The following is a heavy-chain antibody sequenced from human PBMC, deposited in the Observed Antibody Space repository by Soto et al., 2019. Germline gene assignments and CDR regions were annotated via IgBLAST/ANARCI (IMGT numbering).Heavy chain of an antibody. CDR3: AGSPIVVVVAATTWFDP. CDR2: IYYSGST. V-gene: IGHV4-59*01. D-gene: IGHD2-15*01. Sequence: QVQLQESRPGLVKPSETLSLTCTVSGGSISSYYWSWIRQPPGKGLAWFGYIYYSGSTNYNPSLKSRVTISVDTSKNQFSLKLCSVTAADTAVYYWAGSPIVVVVAATTWFDPWGQGTLVTFSS. J-gene: IGHJ5*02. CDR1: GGSISSYY.